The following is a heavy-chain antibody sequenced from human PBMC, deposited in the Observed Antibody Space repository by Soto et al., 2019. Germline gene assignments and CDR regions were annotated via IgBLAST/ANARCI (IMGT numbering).Heavy chain of an antibody. CDR2: IKQGGSEK. J-gene: IGHJ4*02. V-gene: IGHV3-7*01. CDR3: VRDVGYDYVN. CDR1: GFTFSSYW. D-gene: IGHD3-16*01. Sequence: EVQLVESGGGLVQPGGSLRISCAVSGFTFSSYWMSWVRQAPGKGLEWVATIKQGGSEKYYVDSVKGRFTISGDNAENSLYLQMNSLSAADTSVYFCVRDVGYDYVNWGQGTLVPVS.